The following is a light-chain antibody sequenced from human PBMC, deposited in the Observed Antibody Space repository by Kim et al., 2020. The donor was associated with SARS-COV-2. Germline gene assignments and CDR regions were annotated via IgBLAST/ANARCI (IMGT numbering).Light chain of an antibody. CDR3: QQYGTSPPWT. CDR2: GAS. V-gene: IGKV3-20*01. J-gene: IGKJ1*01. Sequence: PGERATHSCRASQSVSNNYLAWYQQKPGQAPRLLISGASNRATGIPDRFSGSGSGTDFTLTISRLEPEDFAVYYCQQYGTSPPWTFGQGTKVDIK. CDR1: QSVSNNY.